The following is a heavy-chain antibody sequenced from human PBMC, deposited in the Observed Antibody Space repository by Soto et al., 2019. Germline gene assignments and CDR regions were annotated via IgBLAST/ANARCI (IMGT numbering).Heavy chain of an antibody. J-gene: IGHJ4*02. CDR1: GFTFSSYA. Sequence: GGSLRLSCAASGFTFSSYAMHWVRQAPGKGLEWVAVISYDGSNKYYADSVKGRFTISRDNSKNTLYLQMNSLRAEDTAVYYCAREGTLGTGTSPFDYWGQGTLVTVSS. CDR2: ISYDGSNK. D-gene: IGHD1-1*01. CDR3: AREGTLGTGTSPFDY. V-gene: IGHV3-30-3*01.